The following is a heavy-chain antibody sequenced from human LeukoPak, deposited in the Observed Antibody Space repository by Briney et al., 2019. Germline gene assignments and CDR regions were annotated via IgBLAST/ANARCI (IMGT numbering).Heavy chain of an antibody. D-gene: IGHD3-3*01. CDR1: GFTFSSYW. J-gene: IGHJ4*02. CDR3: ARMDYDFWSGYRDY. CDR2: IKQDGSEK. Sequence: GGSLRLSCAASGFTFSSYWMSWVRQAPGKGLEWVANIKQDGSEKYYVDSVKGRFTISRDNAKNSLYLQMNSLRAEDTAVYYCARMDYDFWSGYRDYWGQGTLVTVSS. V-gene: IGHV3-7*01.